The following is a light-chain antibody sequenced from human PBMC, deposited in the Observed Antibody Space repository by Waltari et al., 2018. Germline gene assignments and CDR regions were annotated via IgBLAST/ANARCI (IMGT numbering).Light chain of an antibody. Sequence: DIQMTQASSSLSASVGDRVNITCRASRSVSIYLNWYQQKPGKAPNLLSYATSDLQTGVPSRFSGSGSGTDFTLTITNLQPEDFGIYYCQQTYDTPLTFGAGTKVQLK. V-gene: IGKV1-39*01. CDR2: ATS. CDR1: RSVSIY. J-gene: IGKJ4*01. CDR3: QQTYDTPLT.